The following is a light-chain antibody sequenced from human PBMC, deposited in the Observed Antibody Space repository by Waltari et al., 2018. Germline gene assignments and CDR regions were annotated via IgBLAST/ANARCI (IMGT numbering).Light chain of an antibody. J-gene: IGKJ4*01. Sequence: DIVMTQSPDSLAVSLGERATINCKSSQSVLYSYQQKPGQPPKLLIYWASTRESGVPDRFSGSGSGTDFTLTISSLQAEDVAVYYCQQYYTSPQLTFGGGTKVEIK. CDR3: QQYYTSPQLT. V-gene: IGKV4-1*01. CDR1: QSVLYS. CDR2: WAS.